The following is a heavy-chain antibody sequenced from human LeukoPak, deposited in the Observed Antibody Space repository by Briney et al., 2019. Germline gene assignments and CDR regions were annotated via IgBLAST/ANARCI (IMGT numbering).Heavy chain of an antibody. D-gene: IGHD3-10*01. V-gene: IGHV5-51*01. CDR1: GYSFPSNW. CDR3: ATYAGTSSKYFQN. CDR2: IYPCDSDT. J-gene: IGHJ1*01. Sequence: GESLKISCKGSGYSFPSNWIGWVRQMPGKSLEWMGIIYPCDSDTRYSPSFQGQVTISADKSISTAYLHWSSLKASDTAIYYCATYAGTSSKYFQNWGQGTLVTVSS.